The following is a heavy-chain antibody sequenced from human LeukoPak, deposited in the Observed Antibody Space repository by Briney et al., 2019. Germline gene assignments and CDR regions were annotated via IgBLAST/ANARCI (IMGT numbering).Heavy chain of an antibody. CDR2: ISGGST. CDR3: AKDISSSWQYLDY. CDR1: GFTVSSNE. Sequence: GGSLRLSCAASGFTVSSNEMSWVRQAPGKGLEWVSSISGGSTYYADSRKGRFTISRDNSKNTLHLQMNSLRAEDTAVYYCAKDISSSWQYLDYWGQGTLVTVSS. V-gene: IGHV3-38-3*01. J-gene: IGHJ4*02. D-gene: IGHD6-13*01.